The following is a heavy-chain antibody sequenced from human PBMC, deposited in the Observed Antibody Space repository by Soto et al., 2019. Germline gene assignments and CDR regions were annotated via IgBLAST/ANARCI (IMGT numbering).Heavy chain of an antibody. V-gene: IGHV4-34*01. CDR3: ARELWYDYYYYMDV. D-gene: IGHD6-6*01. CDR1: GGSFSGYY. CDR2: INHSGST. J-gene: IGHJ6*03. Sequence: PSETLSLTCAVYGGSFSGYYWSWIRQPPGKGLEWIGEINHSGSTNYNPSLKSRVTISVDTSKNQFSLKLSSVTAADTAVYYCARELWYDYYYYMDVWGKGTTVTVSS.